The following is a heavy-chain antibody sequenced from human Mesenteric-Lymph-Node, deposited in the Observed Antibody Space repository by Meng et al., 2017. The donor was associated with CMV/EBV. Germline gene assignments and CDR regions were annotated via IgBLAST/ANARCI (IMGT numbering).Heavy chain of an antibody. J-gene: IGHJ6*02. V-gene: IGHV3-30-3*01. CDR1: GFSFSGHW. CDR2: ISYDGSNK. CDR3: ARVVGTFYYYGMDV. D-gene: IGHD2/OR15-2a*01. Sequence: GESLKISCVVSGFSFSGHWMNWVRQAPGKGLEWVAVISYDGSNKYYADSVKGRFTISRDNSKNTLYLQMNSLRAEDTAVYYCARVVGTFYYYGMDVWGQGTTVTVSS.